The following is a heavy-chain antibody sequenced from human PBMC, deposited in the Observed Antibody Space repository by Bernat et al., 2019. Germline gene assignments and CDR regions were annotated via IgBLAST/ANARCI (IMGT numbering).Heavy chain of an antibody. Sequence: QVQLVQSGAEVKKPGSSVKVSCKASGGTFSSYTISWVRQAPGQGPEWMGRIIPILGIANYAQKFQGRVTITADKSTSTAYMELSSLRSEDTAVYYCARETYYYGSGRGWFDPWGQGTLVTVSS. J-gene: IGHJ5*02. D-gene: IGHD3-10*01. CDR2: IIPILGIA. CDR1: GGTFSSYT. V-gene: IGHV1-69*08. CDR3: ARETYYYGSGRGWFDP.